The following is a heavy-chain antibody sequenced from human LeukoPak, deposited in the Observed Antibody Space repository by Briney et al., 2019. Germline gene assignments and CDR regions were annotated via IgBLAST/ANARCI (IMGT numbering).Heavy chain of an antibody. CDR1: GGSFSGYY. CDR3: ARHEGCSSTSCYTFNWFDP. V-gene: IGHV4-34*01. J-gene: IGHJ5*02. CDR2: IYYSGST. Sequence: SETLSLTCAVYGGSFSGYYWSWIRQPPGKGLEWIGSIYYSGSTYYNPSLKSRVTISVDTSKNQFSLKLSSVTAADTAVYYCARHEGCSSTSCYTFNWFDPWGQGTLVTVSS. D-gene: IGHD2-2*02.